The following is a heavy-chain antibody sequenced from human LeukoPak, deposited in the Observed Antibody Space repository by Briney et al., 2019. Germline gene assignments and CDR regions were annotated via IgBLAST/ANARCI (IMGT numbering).Heavy chain of an antibody. CDR1: GFTFSGSA. D-gene: IGHD1-1*01. CDR2: IRSKTNSYAT. CDR3: TRYNVGFES. Sequence: GGSLRPSCAASGFTFSGSAMHWVRQASGKGLEWVGRIRSKTNSYATSYAASVKGRFALSRDDSKNTAYLQMNSLKTEDTAVYYCTRYNVGFESWGQGTLVTVSS. J-gene: IGHJ4*02. V-gene: IGHV3-73*01.